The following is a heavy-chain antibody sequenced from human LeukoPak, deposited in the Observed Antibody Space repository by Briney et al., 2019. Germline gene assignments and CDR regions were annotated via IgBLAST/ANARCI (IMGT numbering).Heavy chain of an antibody. Sequence: GGSLRLSCAASGFTFRSYAMSWVRQAPGKGLEWVSSISDSGDYTYYADSVKGRFTISRDNSKNTLYLQMNSLRAEDTAIYYCAKKPPYSNSWYFEYWGQGTPVTVSS. J-gene: IGHJ4*02. V-gene: IGHV3-23*01. D-gene: IGHD6-13*01. CDR2: ISDSGDYT. CDR3: AKKPPYSNSWYFEY. CDR1: GFTFRSYA.